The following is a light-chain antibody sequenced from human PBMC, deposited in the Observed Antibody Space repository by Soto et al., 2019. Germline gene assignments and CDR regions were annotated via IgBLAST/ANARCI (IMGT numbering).Light chain of an antibody. J-gene: IGLJ2*01. V-gene: IGLV1-51*01. CDR3: GTWDSSLSVVV. CDR2: ENY. CDR1: GSNIGNHF. Sequence: QAVVTQPPSVSAAPGQKVVISCSGSGSNIGNHFVSWYQQVPGTAPKLLIHENYKRPSGIPDRFSGSKSGTSATLGITGLQTGDEADYFCGTWDSSLSVVVLGGGTKLTVL.